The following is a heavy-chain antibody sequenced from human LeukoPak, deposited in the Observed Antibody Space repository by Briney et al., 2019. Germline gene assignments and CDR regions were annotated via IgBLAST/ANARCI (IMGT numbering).Heavy chain of an antibody. CDR1: GYSFISDG. CDR3: ARAVESDSGVVRLTDAFDI. V-gene: IGHV1-18*01. J-gene: IGHJ3*02. D-gene: IGHD2-2*01. Sequence: GAAVKVSCKASGYSFISDGISWVRQAPGQGVEWMGWFSTYNGNTNYVQKLQGRGSMTTETSARTAYLALRSLRSDDTAVYYCARAVESDSGVVRLTDAFDIWGQGTMVTVSS. CDR2: FSTYNGNT.